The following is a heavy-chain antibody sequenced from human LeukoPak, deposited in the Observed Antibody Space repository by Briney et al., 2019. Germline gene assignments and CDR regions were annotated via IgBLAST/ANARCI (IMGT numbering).Heavy chain of an antibody. CDR2: ITGGGRT. D-gene: IGHD4-17*01. J-gene: IGHJ3*01. V-gene: IGHV3-23*01. CDR3: ASDSNGDYLGAFDF. CDR1: GFTFNNYA. Sequence: GGSLRLSCAASGFTFNNYAMMWVRQAQGQGLEWVSAITGGGRTYYADSVKGRFTISRDNSKNTLYLQRNSLRAEDKALYFCASDSNGDYLGAFDFLGQGTVVTVSS.